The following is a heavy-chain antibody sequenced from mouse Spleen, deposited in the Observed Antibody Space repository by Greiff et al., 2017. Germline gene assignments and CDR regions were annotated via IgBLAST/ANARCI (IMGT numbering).Heavy chain of an antibody. D-gene: IGHD2-4*01. CDR2: IYPGDGDT. J-gene: IGHJ2*01. CDR3: ARDDYDYFDY. CDR1: GYAFSSYW. V-gene: IGHV1-80*01. Sequence: QVQLQQSGAELVRPGSSVKISCKASGYAFSSYWKNWVKQRPGQGLEWIGQIYPGDGDTNYNGKFKGKATLTADKSSSTAYMQLSSLTSEDSAVYFCARDDYDYFDYWGQGTTLTVSS.